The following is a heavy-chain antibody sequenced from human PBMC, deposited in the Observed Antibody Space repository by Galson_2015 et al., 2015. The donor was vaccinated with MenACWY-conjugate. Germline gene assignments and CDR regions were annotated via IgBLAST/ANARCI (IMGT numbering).Heavy chain of an antibody. CDR3: ARAVSLRGSGNFPPDYMDV. CDR2: IYAGGST. Sequence: SLRLSCAATGFTVNTNYMTWVRQVPGRGLECVSVIYAGGSTYYTDSVTGRFTVSRDSSNNAVHLQMNSLRVEDTAVYYCARAVSLRGSGNFPPDYMDVWGKGTTVTVSS. CDR1: GFTVNTNY. V-gene: IGHV3-53*01. J-gene: IGHJ6*03. D-gene: IGHD3-10*01.